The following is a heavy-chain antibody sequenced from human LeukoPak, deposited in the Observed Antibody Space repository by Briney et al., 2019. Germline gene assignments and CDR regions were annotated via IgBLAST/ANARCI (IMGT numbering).Heavy chain of an antibody. CDR2: IYTSGST. V-gene: IGHV4-4*07. D-gene: IGHD2-15*01. CDR3: ARFSTYCSGGSCYSSWFDP. J-gene: IGHJ5*02. Sequence: SETLSLTCTVSGGSISSYYWSWIRQPAGKGLERIGRIYTSGSTNYNPSLKSRVTMSVDTSKNQFSLKLSSVTAADTAVYYCARFSTYCSGGSCYSSWFDPWGQGTLVTVSS. CDR1: GGSISSYY.